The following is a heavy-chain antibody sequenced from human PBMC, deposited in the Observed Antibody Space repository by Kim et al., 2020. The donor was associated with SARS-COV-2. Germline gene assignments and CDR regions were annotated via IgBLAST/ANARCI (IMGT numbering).Heavy chain of an antibody. Sequence: SETLSLTCSVSGGSVSSGSYYWSWIRQPPGKGLEWIGYIYYSGSTNYNPSLKSRVTISVDTSKNQFSLKLSSVTAADTAVYYCAREGMKGAFDIWGQGTMVTVSS. J-gene: IGHJ3*02. CDR3: AREGMKGAFDI. CDR1: GGSVSSGSYY. V-gene: IGHV4-61*01. CDR2: IYYSGST.